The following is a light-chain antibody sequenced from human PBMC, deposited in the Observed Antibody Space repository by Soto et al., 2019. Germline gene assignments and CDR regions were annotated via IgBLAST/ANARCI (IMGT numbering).Light chain of an antibody. CDR1: QSFLYSSNNKNY. CDR3: QQYNNWPPQT. CDR2: WAS. Sequence: DIVMTQSPDSLAVSLGARSSINCKSSQSFLYSSNNKNYLAWYQQKPGQPPKLLIYWASTRESGVPDRFSGSGSGTEFTLTISSLQSEDFAVYYCQQYNNWPPQTFGQGTKVDI. V-gene: IGKV4-1*01. J-gene: IGKJ1*01.